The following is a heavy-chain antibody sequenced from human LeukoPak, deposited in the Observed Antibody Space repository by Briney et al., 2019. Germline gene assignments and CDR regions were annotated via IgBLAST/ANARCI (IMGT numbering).Heavy chain of an antibody. V-gene: IGHV4-61*02. D-gene: IGHD6-25*01. CDR1: DGSISSGSYY. CDR3: ARDTPSGYYYYYMDV. J-gene: IGHJ6*03. Sequence: SQTLSLTCTVSDGSISSGSYYWSWIRQPAGKGLEWIGRIYTSGSTNYNPSLKSRVTISVDTSKNQFSLKLSSVTAADTAVYYCARDTPSGYYYYYMDVWGKGTTVTVSS. CDR2: IYTSGST.